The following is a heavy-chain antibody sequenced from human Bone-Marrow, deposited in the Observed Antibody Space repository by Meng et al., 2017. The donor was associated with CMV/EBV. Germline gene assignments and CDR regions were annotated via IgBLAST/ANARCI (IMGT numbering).Heavy chain of an antibody. CDR3: ARGGVVPAATPQP. Sequence: ASVKVSCKASGYTFTDYFVHWVRQAPGQGLEWMGWINPDSGGTNYAQKFQGRVTMTRDTSINTAYMEVRSLRSDDTAVYYCARGGVVPAATPQPWGQGTLVTVSS. CDR1: GYTFTDYF. V-gene: IGHV1-2*02. CDR2: INPDSGGT. J-gene: IGHJ4*02. D-gene: IGHD2-2*01.